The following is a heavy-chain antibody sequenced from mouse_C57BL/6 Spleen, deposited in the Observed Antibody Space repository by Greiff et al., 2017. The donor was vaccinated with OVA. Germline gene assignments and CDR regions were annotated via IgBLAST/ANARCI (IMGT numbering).Heavy chain of an antibody. Sequence: VQLQQSGAELVKPGASVKLSCTASGFNITDYYMHWVKQRTEQGLEWIGRIDPEDGETKYAPKFQGQATITADTSSNTAYLQLSCLTSEDTSFYYCASSQIPGHYYYGSLDYWGQGTPLTVSS. V-gene: IGHV14-2*01. D-gene: IGHD1-1*01. CDR2: IDPEDGET. CDR3: ASSQIPGHYYYGSLDY. CDR1: GFNITDYY. J-gene: IGHJ2*01.